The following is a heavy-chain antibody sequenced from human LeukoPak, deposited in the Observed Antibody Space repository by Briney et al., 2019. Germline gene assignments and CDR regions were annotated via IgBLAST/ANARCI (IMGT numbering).Heavy chain of an antibody. CDR1: ALTSTVPA. Sequence: SLTLSSVAAALTSTVPAMRWVSQPYRRGLEWVGRTRSKANNYATADAASVKGRLTISRDDSKNTAYLQMNRLKSEDTAVYYCATRCYGGSPWGFWGRGTLVTVSS. V-gene: IGHV3-73*01. J-gene: IGHJ4*02. CDR2: TRSKANNYAT. D-gene: IGHD5-12*01. CDR3: ATRCYGGSPWGF.